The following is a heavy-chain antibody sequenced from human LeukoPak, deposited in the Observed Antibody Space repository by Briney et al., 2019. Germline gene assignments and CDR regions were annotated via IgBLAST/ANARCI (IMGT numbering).Heavy chain of an antibody. D-gene: IGHD1-26*01. J-gene: IGHJ4*02. V-gene: IGHV1-3*01. CDR1: GYTFTNYA. CDR2: INAGNGNT. CDR3: ARALPIAGATTGYFDY. Sequence: GASVKVSCKASGYTFTNYAMHWVRQAPGQRLEWMGWINAGNGNTKYSQKFQGRVTITRDTSASTAYMELSSLRSEDTAVYYCARALPIAGATTGYFDYWGQGTLVTVSS.